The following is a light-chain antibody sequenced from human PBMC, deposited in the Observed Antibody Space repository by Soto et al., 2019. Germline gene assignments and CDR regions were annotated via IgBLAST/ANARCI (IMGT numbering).Light chain of an antibody. CDR2: EVS. CDR3: CSYARSSTFGYV. Sequence: QSALTQPASVSGSPGQSITISCTGTSSDVGSYNLVSWYQQHPGKAPKLMIYEVSKRPSGVSNRFSGSKSGNTASLTISGLQAEDEADYYCCSYARSSTFGYVFGTGIKLTVL. CDR1: SSDVGSYNL. J-gene: IGLJ1*01. V-gene: IGLV2-23*02.